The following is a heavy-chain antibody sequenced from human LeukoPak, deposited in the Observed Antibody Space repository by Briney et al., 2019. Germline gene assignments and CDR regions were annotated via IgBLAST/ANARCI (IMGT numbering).Heavy chain of an antibody. CDR2: INPSGGST. D-gene: IGHD6-6*01. Sequence: GASVKVSCKASGYTFTNYNMHWVRQAPGQGLEWMGIINPSGGSTSYAQKLQGRVTMTTDTSTSTAYMELSSLRSEDTAIYYCARADGSSSIDYYHLDVWGKGTTVTVSS. J-gene: IGHJ6*03. CDR3: ARADGSSSIDYYHLDV. V-gene: IGHV1-46*01. CDR1: GYTFTNYN.